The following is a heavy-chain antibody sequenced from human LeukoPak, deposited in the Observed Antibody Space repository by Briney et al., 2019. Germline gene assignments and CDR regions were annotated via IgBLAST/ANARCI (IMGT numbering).Heavy chain of an antibody. V-gene: IGHV1-2*06. CDR2: INPNSGGT. Sequence: ASVKVSCKASGYTFTGYYMHWVRQAPGQGLEWMGRINPNSGGTNYAQKFQGRVTMTRDTSISTAYMELSRLRSDDTAVYYCARAPGTTYYYMDVWGKGTTVTVSS. J-gene: IGHJ6*03. CDR1: GYTFTGYY. CDR3: ARAPGTTYYYMDV. D-gene: IGHD1-1*01.